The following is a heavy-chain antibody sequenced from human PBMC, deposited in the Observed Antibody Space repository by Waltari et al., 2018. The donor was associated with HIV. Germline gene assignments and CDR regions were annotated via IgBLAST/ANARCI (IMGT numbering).Heavy chain of an antibody. CDR1: GFSFNTCS. J-gene: IGHJ6*02. V-gene: IGHV3-21*02. CDR3: ARDRRSAMTSRGFDV. CDR2: ISPTGSQI. Sequence: EVQLVESGGGLVKPGESLRLSCVGSGFSFNTCSLNWVRQAPGRGLEWVASISPTGSQIHYPDSMRGRFTISRDNAGNSVFLQMNSLRPEDTAVYFCARDRRSAMTSRGFDVWGQGTTVTVSS. D-gene: IGHD3-10*01.